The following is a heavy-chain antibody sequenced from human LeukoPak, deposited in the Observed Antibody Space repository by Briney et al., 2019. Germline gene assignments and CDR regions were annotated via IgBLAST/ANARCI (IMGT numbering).Heavy chain of an antibody. CDR1: GFSFSVYE. J-gene: IGHJ4*02. Sequence: PGGSLRLSRAASGFSFSVYEMHWIRQAPGKGLEWISDISSSGTTTYYADSVKGRFTISRDNSKNTLYLQMSSLRAEDTAVYYCVNLRYFDYWGQGTQVTVSS. CDR2: ISSSGTTT. V-gene: IGHV3-48*03. CDR3: VNLRYFDY.